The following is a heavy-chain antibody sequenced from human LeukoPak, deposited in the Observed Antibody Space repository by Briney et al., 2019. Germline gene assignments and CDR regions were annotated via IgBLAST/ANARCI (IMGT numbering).Heavy chain of an antibody. CDR1: GGSISSYY. CDR3: ARGRPRIVATIKRNWFDP. D-gene: IGHD5-12*01. J-gene: IGHJ5*02. Sequence: SETLSLTCTVSGGSISSYYWSWIRQPAGKGLEWIGRIYTSGSTNYNPSLKSRVTMSVDTSKNQFSLKLSSVTAADTAVYYCARGRPRIVATIKRNWFDPWGQGTLVTVSS. V-gene: IGHV4-4*07. CDR2: IYTSGST.